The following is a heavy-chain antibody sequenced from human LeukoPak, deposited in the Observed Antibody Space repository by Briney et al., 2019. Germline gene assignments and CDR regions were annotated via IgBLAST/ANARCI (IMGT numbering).Heavy chain of an antibody. J-gene: IGHJ3*02. CDR2: ISASGDVT. CDR1: EFTFSKFP. D-gene: IGHD1-1*01. V-gene: IGHV3-23*01. CDR3: AKSLFTSATGTGRAFHI. Sequence: PGGSLRLSCAASEFTFSKFPMGWVRQAPGRGLEWVSAISASGDVTFHADSVRGRFTISRDSSKSTLFLQMNDLRVEDTAKFYCAKSLFTSATGTGRAFHIWGQGTMVSVSS.